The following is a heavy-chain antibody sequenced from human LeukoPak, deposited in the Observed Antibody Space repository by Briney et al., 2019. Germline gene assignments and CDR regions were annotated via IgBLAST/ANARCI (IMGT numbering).Heavy chain of an antibody. CDR3: ARVKEYYFDY. CDR1: GFTVSSNY. CDR2: IYSGGST. V-gene: IGHV3-66*01. Sequence: AGGSLRLSCAASGFTVSSNYMSWVRQAPGKGLEWVSVIYSGGSTYYADSVKGRFTISRDNPKNTLYLQMNSLRAEDTAVYYCARVKEYYFDYWGQGTLVTVSS. D-gene: IGHD3-10*01. J-gene: IGHJ4*02.